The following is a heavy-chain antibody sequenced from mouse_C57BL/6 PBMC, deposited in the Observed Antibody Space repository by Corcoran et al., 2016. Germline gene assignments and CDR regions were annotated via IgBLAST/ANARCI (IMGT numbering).Heavy chain of an antibody. Sequence: QIQLVQSGPELKKPGETVKISCKASGYTFTTYGMSWVKQAPGKGVKWMGWINTYSGVPTYADDFKGRFAFSLETSASTAYLQINNLKNEDTATYFCARHDGYYPFAYWGQGTLVTVSA. CDR3: ARHDGYYPFAY. CDR2: INTYSGVP. J-gene: IGHJ3*01. V-gene: IGHV9-3*01. CDR1: GYTFTTYG. D-gene: IGHD2-3*01.